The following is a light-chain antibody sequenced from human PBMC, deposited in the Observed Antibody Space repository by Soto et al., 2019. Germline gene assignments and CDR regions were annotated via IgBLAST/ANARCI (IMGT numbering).Light chain of an antibody. CDR1: QSVLYSSNNKND. V-gene: IGKV4-1*01. Sequence: DIVMTQSPDSLAVSLGERATINCKSSQSVLYSSNNKNDLAWYQQKPGQPPKLLIYWASTRESGVPDRFSGSGSGTDFTFTISSLQAEDVAFYYCQQYYSTPFTFGGGTKVEIK. CDR2: WAS. J-gene: IGKJ4*01. CDR3: QQYYSTPFT.